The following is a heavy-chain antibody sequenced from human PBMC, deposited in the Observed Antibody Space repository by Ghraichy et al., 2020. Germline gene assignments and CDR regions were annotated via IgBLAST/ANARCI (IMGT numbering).Heavy chain of an antibody. J-gene: IGHJ4*02. V-gene: IGHV4-39*01. CDR3: ARLVHYYDNSRDFDS. Sequence: SETLSLTCTVSGGSISSNGYYWAYIRQPPGKGLEWIGSIFYSGSTFYNPSFKSRVTISVDTSKNQFSLKLTSVTAADTAVYYCARLVHYYDNSRDFDSWGQGTLVTVSS. CDR2: IFYSGST. D-gene: IGHD3-22*01. CDR1: GGSISSNGYY.